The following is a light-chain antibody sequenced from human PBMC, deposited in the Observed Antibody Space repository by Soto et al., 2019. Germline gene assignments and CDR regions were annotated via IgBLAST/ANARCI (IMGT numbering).Light chain of an antibody. CDR1: SSNIGSNT. V-gene: IGLV1-44*01. CDR2: SNN. CDR3: TTWDGSLNGVL. Sequence: QSVLTQPLSASGTPGQRVNISCSGGSSNIGSNTVDWFQQLPGTAPKLLIYSNNQRPSGVPDRFSGSKSGTSASLAISGLQSEDEADYYCTTWDGSLNGVLFGGGTKLTVL. J-gene: IGLJ2*01.